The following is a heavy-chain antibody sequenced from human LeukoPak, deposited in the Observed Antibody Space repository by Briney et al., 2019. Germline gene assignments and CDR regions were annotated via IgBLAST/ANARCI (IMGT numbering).Heavy chain of an antibody. V-gene: IGHV1-2*02. CDR3: ARDNAITGTKNAFDI. Sequence: ASVKVSCKASGYTFTSYYMHWVRQAPGQGLEWMGWINPNRGVTNYAQKFQGRVTVTRDSSISTAYMELSRLRSDDTAVYYCARDNAITGTKNAFDIWGQGTMVTVSS. J-gene: IGHJ3*02. CDR1: GYTFTSYY. CDR2: INPNRGVT. D-gene: IGHD1-20*01.